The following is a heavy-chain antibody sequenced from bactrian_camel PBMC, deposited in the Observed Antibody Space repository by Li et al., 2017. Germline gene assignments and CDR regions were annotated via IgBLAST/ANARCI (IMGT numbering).Heavy chain of an antibody. CDR2: INTGDGRT. V-gene: IGHV3S19*01. D-gene: IGHD5*01. J-gene: IGHJ4*01. CDR1: GFTLTEKW. Sequence: VQLVESGGGMVQPGGSRRISCSTSGFTLTEKWIHWVRQAPGKGLEWLSGINTGDGRTRTKYSVKDRFVISRDIAKEMAYLQMNSLKDEDSALHHCTLREPRNGDFAVWGQGTQVTVS. CDR3: TLREPRNGDFAV.